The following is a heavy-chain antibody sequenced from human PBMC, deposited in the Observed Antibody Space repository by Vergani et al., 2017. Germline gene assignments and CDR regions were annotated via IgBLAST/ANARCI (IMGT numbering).Heavy chain of an antibody. Sequence: EVQLVESGGGLVQPGGSLRLSCAASGFTFSSYWMSWVRQAPGKGLEWVANIKQDGIKKYYVDSVKGRFTISRDNAKNSLYLQMNSLRAEDTAVYYCARGFGGITFGGVDDYWGQGTLVTVSS. CDR1: GFTFSSYW. D-gene: IGHD3-16*01. V-gene: IGHV3-7*01. CDR3: ARGFGGITFGGVDDY. CDR2: IKQDGIKK. J-gene: IGHJ4*02.